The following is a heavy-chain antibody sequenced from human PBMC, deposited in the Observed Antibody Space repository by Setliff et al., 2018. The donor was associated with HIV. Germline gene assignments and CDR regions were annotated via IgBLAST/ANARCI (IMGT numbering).Heavy chain of an antibody. CDR3: ARGSHGTSWTDY. CDR2: IYYSGTT. Sequence: PSETLSLTCSVSGASVSSSSYYWGWIRQTPGKGLEWIGSIYYSGTTYYNPSLKSRVTMSVDTSTSRLSLKVHSVTAADTAMYYCARGSHGTSWTDYWGQGTLVTVSS. V-gene: IGHV4-39*07. J-gene: IGHJ4*02. CDR1: GASVSSSSYY. D-gene: IGHD6-13*01.